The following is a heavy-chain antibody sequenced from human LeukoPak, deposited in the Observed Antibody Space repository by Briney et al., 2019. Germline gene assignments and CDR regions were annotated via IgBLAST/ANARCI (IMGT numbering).Heavy chain of an antibody. Sequence: GGSLRLSCAASGFTFSNNWMFWVRQAPGKGLEWVAHIKYDGREKYYVDSVRGRFTISRDNAKNSLYLQMNSLRAEDTAVYYCAREPAYGSGSYPLDYWGQGTLVTVSS. CDR3: AREPAYGSGSYPLDY. CDR1: GFTFSNNW. CDR2: IKYDGREK. D-gene: IGHD3-10*01. J-gene: IGHJ4*02. V-gene: IGHV3-7*01.